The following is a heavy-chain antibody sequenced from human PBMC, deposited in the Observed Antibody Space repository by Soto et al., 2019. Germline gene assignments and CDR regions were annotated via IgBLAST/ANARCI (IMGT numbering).Heavy chain of an antibody. J-gene: IGHJ4*02. CDR2: IDPSDSQA. D-gene: IGHD3-22*01. V-gene: IGHV5-10-1*01. Sequence: GESLKISCKGSGYSFAGYWITWVRQKPGKGLEWMGRIDPSDSQAYYSPSFRGHVTISATKSITAVFLQWSSLRASDTAMYYCARQIYDSDTGPNFQYYFDSWGQGTPVTVSS. CDR3: ARQIYDSDTGPNFQYYFDS. CDR1: GYSFAGYW.